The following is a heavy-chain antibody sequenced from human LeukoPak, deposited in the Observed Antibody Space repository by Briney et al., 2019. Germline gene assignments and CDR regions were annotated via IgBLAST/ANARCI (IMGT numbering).Heavy chain of an antibody. CDR3: ARQPPIYSTSPYP. Sequence: SETLSLNCTVSGGSIGITPYYWGWIRHPPGKGLEWIGSVYSSVNTYYNSSLKSRVTISIDTSKNHFSLKLKSVTAADTAVYYCARQPPIYSTSPYPWGQGTLVIVSS. CDR1: GGSIGITPYY. D-gene: IGHD6-13*01. J-gene: IGHJ1*01. CDR2: VYSSVNT. V-gene: IGHV4-39*01.